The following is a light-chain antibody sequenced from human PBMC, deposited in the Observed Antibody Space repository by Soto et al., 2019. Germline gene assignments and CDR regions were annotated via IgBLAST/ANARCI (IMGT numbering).Light chain of an antibody. V-gene: IGKV1-5*03. Sequence: DIQMTQSPSTLSASVGDRVTITCRASQSISGSLAWYQQKPGKAPKLLIYEASNLKSGVPSRFSGCGSGTEYTLTISSLQPDDSESYYCQHYNGYWTFGQGTRVEIK. CDR2: EAS. CDR3: QHYNGYWT. CDR1: QSISGS. J-gene: IGKJ1*01.